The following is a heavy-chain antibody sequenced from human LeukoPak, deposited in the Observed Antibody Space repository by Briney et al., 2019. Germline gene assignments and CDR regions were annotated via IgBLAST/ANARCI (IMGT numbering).Heavy chain of an antibody. V-gene: IGHV4-59*08. CDR3: ARLRYCSSTSCYFRPGYFDY. CDR2: IYYSGST. J-gene: IGHJ4*02. D-gene: IGHD2-2*01. CDR1: GGSISSYY. Sequence: TSSETLSLTCTVSGGSISSYYWSWIRQPPGKGLEWIRYIYYSGSTNYNPSLKSRVTISVDTSKNQFSLKLSSVTAADTAVYYCARLRYCSSTSCYFRPGYFDYWGQGTLVTVSS.